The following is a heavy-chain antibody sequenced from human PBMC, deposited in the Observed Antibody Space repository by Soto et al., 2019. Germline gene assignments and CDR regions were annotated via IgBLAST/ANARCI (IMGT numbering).Heavy chain of an antibody. V-gene: IGHV3-30-3*01. CDR2: ISYDGSNK. CDR1: GGTFSSYA. Sequence: SCKASGGTFSSYAMHWVRQAPGKGLEWVAVISYDGSNKYYADSVKGRFTISRDNSKNTLYLQMNSLRAEDTAVYYCELPIRTWGQGTLVTVSS. D-gene: IGHD3-10*01. CDR3: ELPIRT. J-gene: IGHJ5*02.